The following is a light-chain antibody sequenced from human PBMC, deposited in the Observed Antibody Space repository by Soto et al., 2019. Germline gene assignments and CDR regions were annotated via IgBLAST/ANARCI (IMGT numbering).Light chain of an antibody. CDR2: DAS. CDR3: QQYNSYSWT. V-gene: IGKV1-5*01. J-gene: IGKJ1*01. CDR1: QSISSW. Sequence: ASVGDRVTITCRASQSISSWLAWYQQKPGKAPKLLIYDASSLESGVPSRFSGSGSGTEFTLTISSLQPDDFATYYCQQYNSYSWTFGQGTKVDIK.